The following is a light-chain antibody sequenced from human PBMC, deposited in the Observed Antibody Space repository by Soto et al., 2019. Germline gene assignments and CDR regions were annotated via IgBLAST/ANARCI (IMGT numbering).Light chain of an antibody. Sequence: EIVLTQSPGTISLSPGERATLSCRASQSISSYLAWHQQQPGQAPRLLIYGASSRATGIQDRFSGGGSGTDFTLTISRLEPDVFAVYYCQHYGSSPSFGQGTKVDIK. V-gene: IGKV3-20*01. CDR1: QSISSY. CDR3: QHYGSSPS. J-gene: IGKJ1*01. CDR2: GAS.